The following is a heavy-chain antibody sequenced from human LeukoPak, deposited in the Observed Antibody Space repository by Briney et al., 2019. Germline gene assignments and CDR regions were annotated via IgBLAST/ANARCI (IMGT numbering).Heavy chain of an antibody. Sequence: SETLSLTCGVSGYSIRSGYYWDWIRQTPGKGLEWIGTIYHSGTSYSNASTKIRLIISIATSKNEVSLKLSPATASDTAVDFCARSQVSSWVDYFDSWGQGTLVTVSS. CDR3: ARSQVSSWVDYFDS. V-gene: IGHV4-38-2*01. D-gene: IGHD6-13*01. J-gene: IGHJ4*02. CDR2: IYHSGTS. CDR1: GYSIRSGYY.